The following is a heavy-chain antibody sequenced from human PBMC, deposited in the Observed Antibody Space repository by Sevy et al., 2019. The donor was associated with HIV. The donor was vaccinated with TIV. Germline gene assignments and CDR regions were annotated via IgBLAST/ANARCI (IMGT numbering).Heavy chain of an antibody. CDR1: GLTFSNYW. CDR2: INEGGSQQ. J-gene: IGHJ1*01. Sequence: GGSLRLSCAASGLTFSNYWMTWVRQAPGKGLEWVANINEGGSQQYYVYSVKGRFTISRDNAKNSLYLQMNSLRAEDTAVYYCASILPAGVPAEYFQHWGQGTLVTVSS. CDR3: ASILPAGVPAEYFQH. D-gene: IGHD2-2*01. V-gene: IGHV3-7*01.